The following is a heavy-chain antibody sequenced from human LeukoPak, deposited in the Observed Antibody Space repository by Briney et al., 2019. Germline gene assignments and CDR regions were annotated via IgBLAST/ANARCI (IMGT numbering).Heavy chain of an antibody. Sequence: ASVKVSCKASGGTFISYAISWVRQAPGQGLEWMGGIIPIFGTANYAQKFQGRVTITTDESTSTAYMELSSLRSEDTAVYYCARGRGWYLDFDYWGQGTLVTVSS. CDR2: IIPIFGTA. CDR1: GGTFISYA. CDR3: ARGRGWYLDFDY. J-gene: IGHJ4*02. V-gene: IGHV1-69*05. D-gene: IGHD6-19*01.